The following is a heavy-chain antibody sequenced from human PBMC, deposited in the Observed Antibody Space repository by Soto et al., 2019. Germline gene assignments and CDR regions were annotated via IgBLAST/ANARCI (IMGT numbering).Heavy chain of an antibody. D-gene: IGHD3-10*01. Sequence: SETLSLTCTVSGGSISSGGYYWSWIRQHPGKGLEWIGYIYYSGSTYYNPSLKSRVTISVDTSKNQFSLKLSSVTAADTAVYYCARATLALVPYGSGSYSGNWFDPWGQGTLVTVSS. CDR2: IYYSGST. CDR3: ARATLALVPYGSGSYSGNWFDP. CDR1: GGSISSGGYY. V-gene: IGHV4-31*03. J-gene: IGHJ5*02.